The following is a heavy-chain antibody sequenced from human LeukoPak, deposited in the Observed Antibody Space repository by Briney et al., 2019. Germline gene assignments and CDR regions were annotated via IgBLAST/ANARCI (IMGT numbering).Heavy chain of an antibody. CDR3: ARGSAYYYYYYMDV. CDR1: GGSISSYY. V-gene: IGHV4-59*01. J-gene: IGHJ6*03. CDR2: IYYSGST. Sequence: SETLSLTCTVSGGSISSYYWSWIRQPPGKGLEWIGYIYYSGSTNYNPSLKSRVTISVDTSKNQFSLKLSSVTAADTAVYYCARGSAYYYYYYMDVWGKGTTVTVSS.